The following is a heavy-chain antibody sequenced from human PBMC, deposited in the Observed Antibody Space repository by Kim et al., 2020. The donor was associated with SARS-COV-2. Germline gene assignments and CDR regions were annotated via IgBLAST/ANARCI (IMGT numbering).Heavy chain of an antibody. J-gene: IGHJ4*02. V-gene: IGHV3-74*01. CDR1: GFTFSDYW. CDR2: IFTYGTMK. CDR3: VRGIGDS. Sequence: GGSLRLSCAASGFTFSDYWMHWVRQVPGKGLVWVSGIFTYGTMKTYADSVKGRFTISRDNANNRLYLQMNSLRAEDTAVYYCVRGIGDSWGQGALVTVSS. D-gene: IGHD1-26*01.